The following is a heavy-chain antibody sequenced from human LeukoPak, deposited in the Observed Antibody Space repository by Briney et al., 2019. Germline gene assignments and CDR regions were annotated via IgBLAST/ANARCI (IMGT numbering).Heavy chain of an antibody. V-gene: IGHV3-7*03. CDR1: GFTFSCYW. Sequence: GGSLRLSCAASGFTFSCYWMNWARQAPGKGLEWVASINHNGNVNYYVDSVKGRFTISRDNAKNSLYLQMNSLRAEDTAVYYCAKDLSYDFWSGYYLDYGMDVWGQGTTVTVSS. CDR2: INHNGNVN. CDR3: AKDLSYDFWSGYYLDYGMDV. J-gene: IGHJ6*02. D-gene: IGHD3-3*01.